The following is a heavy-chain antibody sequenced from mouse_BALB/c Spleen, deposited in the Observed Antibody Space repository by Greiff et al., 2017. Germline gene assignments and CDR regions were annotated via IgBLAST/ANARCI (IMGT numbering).Heavy chain of an antibody. CDR1: GFTFSSYG. Sequence: EVQGVESGGDLVKPGGSLKLSCAASGFTFSSYGMSWVRQTPDKRLEWVATISSGGSYTYYPDSVKGRFTISRDNAKNTLYLQMSSLKSEDTAMYYCARQGGYDDMDYWGQGTSVTVSS. D-gene: IGHD1-1*02. CDR3: ARQGGYDDMDY. V-gene: IGHV5-6*01. J-gene: IGHJ4*01. CDR2: ISSGGSYT.